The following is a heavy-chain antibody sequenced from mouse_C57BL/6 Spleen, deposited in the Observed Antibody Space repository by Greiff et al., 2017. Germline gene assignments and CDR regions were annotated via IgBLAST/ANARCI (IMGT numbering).Heavy chain of an antibody. CDR1: GYTFTSYW. J-gene: IGHJ3*01. CDR3: ARGGDAHAY. V-gene: IGHV1-69*01. D-gene: IGHD3-3*01. Sequence: LQQPGAELVMPGASVKLSCKASGYTFTSYWMHWVKQRPGQGLEWIGEIDPSDSYTNYNQKFKGKSTLTVDKSSSTAYMQLSSLTSEDSAVYYCARGGDAHAYWGQGTLVTVSA. CDR2: IDPSDSYT.